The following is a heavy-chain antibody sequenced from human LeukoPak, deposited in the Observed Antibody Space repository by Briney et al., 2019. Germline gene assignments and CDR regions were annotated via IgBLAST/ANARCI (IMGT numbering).Heavy chain of an antibody. J-gene: IGHJ3*02. Sequence: SGGSLRLSCAASGFTFSTCNMNWVRQAPGKGLEWVSSISSSSNYIYYADSVKGRFTISRDNAKNSLYLQMNSLRAEDTDVYYCARDVGASAPDAFDIWGQGTMVTVSS. CDR3: ARDVGASAPDAFDI. CDR2: ISSSSNYI. CDR1: GFTFSTCN. D-gene: IGHD1-26*01. V-gene: IGHV3-21*01.